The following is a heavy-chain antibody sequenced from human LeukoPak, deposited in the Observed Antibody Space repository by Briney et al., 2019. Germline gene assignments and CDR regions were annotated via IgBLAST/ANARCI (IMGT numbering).Heavy chain of an antibody. D-gene: IGHD2-15*01. V-gene: IGHV3-21*01. Sequence: GGSLRLSCAASGFTFSSYSMNWVRQAPGKGLEWVSSISSSSSYIYYADSVKGRFTISRDNAKNSLYLQMNSLRAEDTAVYYCAREGYCSGGSCYSPLNYFDCWGQGTLVTVSS. CDR3: AREGYCSGGSCYSPLNYFDC. CDR2: ISSSSSYI. CDR1: GFTFSSYS. J-gene: IGHJ4*02.